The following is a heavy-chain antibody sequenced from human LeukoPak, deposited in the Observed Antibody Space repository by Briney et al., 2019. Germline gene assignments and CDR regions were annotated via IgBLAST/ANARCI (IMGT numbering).Heavy chain of an antibody. J-gene: IGHJ5*02. Sequence: ASVKVSCKASGYTFTGYYMHWVRQAPGQGLEWMGWINPSSGGTNYAQKFQGRVTMTRDTSISTAYMELSRLRSDDTAVYYCARDLGYGDYMGWFDPWGQGTLVTVSS. V-gene: IGHV1-2*02. CDR3: ARDLGYGDYMGWFDP. CDR1: GYTFTGYY. CDR2: INPSSGGT. D-gene: IGHD4-17*01.